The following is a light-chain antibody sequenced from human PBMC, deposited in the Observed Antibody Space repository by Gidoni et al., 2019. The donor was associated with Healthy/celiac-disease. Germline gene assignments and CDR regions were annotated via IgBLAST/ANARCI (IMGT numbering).Light chain of an antibody. Sequence: EIVLTQSPVTLSLSPGERATLSCRASQSVSSYLAWYQQKPGQAPRLLIYEASNRATGIPASFSGSGSGTDFTLTIRSLEPEDFAVYYCQQRSTWPVTFGQGTKLEIK. CDR2: EAS. CDR1: QSVSSY. V-gene: IGKV3-11*01. J-gene: IGKJ2*01. CDR3: QQRSTWPVT.